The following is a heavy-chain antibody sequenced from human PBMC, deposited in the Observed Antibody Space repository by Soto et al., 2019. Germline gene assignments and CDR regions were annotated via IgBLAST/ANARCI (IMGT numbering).Heavy chain of an antibody. D-gene: IGHD1-26*01. CDR1: GVSISRGY. CDR3: ARVPLSYTWFDP. CDR2: IYYSGST. V-gene: IGHV4-31*03. Sequence: SETLSLTCIVSGVSISRGYCTWIRQHPGKGLEWIGYIYYSGSTYYNPSLKSRVTISVDTSKNQFSLNLSSVTAADTAVYYCARVPLSYTWFDPWGQGTLVTVSS. J-gene: IGHJ5*02.